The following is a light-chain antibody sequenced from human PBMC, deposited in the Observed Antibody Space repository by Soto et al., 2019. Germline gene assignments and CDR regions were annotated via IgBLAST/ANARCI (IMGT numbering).Light chain of an antibody. Sequence: EIVMTQSPATLSVSPGERATLPCRASENINNNLAWYQQKPGQAPRLLIYGASTRATGFPARFSGSGSGTEFTLTISSLQSEDFAVYYCQQYNIWPRTFGQGTKVDNK. J-gene: IGKJ1*01. V-gene: IGKV3-15*01. CDR3: QQYNIWPRT. CDR1: ENINNN. CDR2: GAS.